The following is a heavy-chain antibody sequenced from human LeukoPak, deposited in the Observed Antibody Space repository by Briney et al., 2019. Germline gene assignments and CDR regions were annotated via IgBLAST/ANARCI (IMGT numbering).Heavy chain of an antibody. CDR3: ASGGYYGSSGYYEGEFDY. CDR1: GGTFSSYA. Sequence: SVKVSCKASGGTFSSYAISWVRQAPGQGLEWMGRIIPIFGIANYAQKFQGRVTLPADKSTSTGYMELSSLRSEDTAVYYCASGGYYGSSGYYEGEFDYWGQGTLVTVSS. J-gene: IGHJ4*02. V-gene: IGHV1-69*04. CDR2: IIPIFGIA. D-gene: IGHD3-22*01.